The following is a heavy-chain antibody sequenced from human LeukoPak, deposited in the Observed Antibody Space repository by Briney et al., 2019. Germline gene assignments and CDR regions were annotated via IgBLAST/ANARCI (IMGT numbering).Heavy chain of an antibody. V-gene: IGHV3-74*01. CDR1: GFTFRTYW. Sequence: GGSLRLSCAVSGFTFRTYWMHWVRQVPGEGLVWVSRINEDGSITNYADSVKGRFSISRDNAENTLYLQMNSLRAEDTAVYFCARGGGLDVWGQGATVTVSS. D-gene: IGHD3-16*01. J-gene: IGHJ6*02. CDR2: INEDGSIT. CDR3: ARGGGLDV.